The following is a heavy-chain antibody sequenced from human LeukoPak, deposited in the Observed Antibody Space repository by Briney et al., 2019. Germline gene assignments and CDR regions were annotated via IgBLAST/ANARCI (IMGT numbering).Heavy chain of an antibody. J-gene: IGHJ4*02. CDR1: GFTFSSYA. CDR2: ISGSGGST. D-gene: IGHD2-2*01. V-gene: IGHV3-23*01. Sequence: GGSLRLSCAASGFTFSSYAMSWVRQAPGKGLEWVSAISGSGGSTYYADSVKGRFTISRDNSKNTLYLQMNSLRAEDTAVYYCAKDDVVVPAAMLHFGYWGQGTLVTVSS. CDR3: AKDDVVVPAAMLHFGY.